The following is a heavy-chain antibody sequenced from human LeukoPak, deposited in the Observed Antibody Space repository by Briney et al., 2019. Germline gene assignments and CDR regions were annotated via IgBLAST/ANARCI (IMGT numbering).Heavy chain of an antibody. Sequence: GGSLRLSCAASGFTFSSYSMNWVRQAPGKGLEWVSSISSGTSYIYYADSVKGRFTISRDNAKNSLYLQMNSLRAEDTAVYYCARNPVAGRISWGQGTLVTVSS. V-gene: IGHV3-21*01. J-gene: IGHJ4*02. CDR3: ARNPVAGRIS. CDR1: GFTFSSYS. D-gene: IGHD6-19*01. CDR2: ISSGTSYI.